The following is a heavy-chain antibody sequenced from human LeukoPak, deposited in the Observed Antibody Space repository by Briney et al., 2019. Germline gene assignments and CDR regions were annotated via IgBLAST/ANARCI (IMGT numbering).Heavy chain of an antibody. Sequence: GGSLRLSCAASGFTFSSYAMSWVRQAPGKGLEWVSGISGSGDNTYYADSVKGRFTISRDNSKNTLYVQVNSLGTEDTAAYYCAKGSYYDSSGSSYFDYWGQGTLVTVSS. D-gene: IGHD3-22*01. CDR2: ISGSGDNT. CDR3: AKGSYYDSSGSSYFDY. V-gene: IGHV3-23*01. CDR1: GFTFSSYA. J-gene: IGHJ4*02.